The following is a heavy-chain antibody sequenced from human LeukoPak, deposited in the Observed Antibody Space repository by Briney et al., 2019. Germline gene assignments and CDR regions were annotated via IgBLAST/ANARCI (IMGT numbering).Heavy chain of an antibody. CDR3: AREGQGAWFWFDL. J-gene: IGHJ5*02. Sequence: GGSLRLSCEAFGFSSSAHTMNWVRQAPGKGLEWVSSIDSSSTYIYYADSMKGRFSISRDNAKNSLYLQMSSLRVEDTAVYYCAREGQGAWFWFDLWGQGTLVTVSS. CDR2: IDSSSTYI. CDR1: GFSSSAHT. D-gene: IGHD6-19*01. V-gene: IGHV3-21*01.